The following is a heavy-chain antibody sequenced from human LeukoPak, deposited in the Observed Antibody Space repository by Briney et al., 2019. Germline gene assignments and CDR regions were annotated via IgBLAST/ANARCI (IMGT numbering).Heavy chain of an antibody. CDR2: IYYSGST. CDR1: GGSIGSSSYY. D-gene: IGHD2-2*01. Sequence: SETLSLTCTVSGGSIGSSSYYWGWIRQPPGKGLEWIGSIYYSGSTYYNPSLKSRVTISVDTSKNQFSLKLSSVTAADTAVYYCARANYATTGSFDYWGQGTLVTVSS. CDR3: ARANYATTGSFDY. V-gene: IGHV4-39*07. J-gene: IGHJ4*02.